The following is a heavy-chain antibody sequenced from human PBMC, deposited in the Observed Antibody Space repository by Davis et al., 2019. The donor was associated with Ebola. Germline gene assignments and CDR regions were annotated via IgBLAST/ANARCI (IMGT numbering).Heavy chain of an antibody. V-gene: IGHV1-69*13. Sequence: AASVKVSCKASGGTFSSYAISWVRQAPGQGLEWMGGIIPIFGTANYAQKFQGRVTITADESTSTAYMEVGILRPDDTAVYYCARAQFPTTSDHWGQGTLVTVSS. CDR2: IIPIFGTA. D-gene: IGHD1-1*01. CDR1: GGTFSSYA. CDR3: ARAQFPTTSDH. J-gene: IGHJ4*02.